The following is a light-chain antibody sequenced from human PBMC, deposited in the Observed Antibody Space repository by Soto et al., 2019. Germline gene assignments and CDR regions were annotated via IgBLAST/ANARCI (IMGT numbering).Light chain of an antibody. J-gene: IGLJ1*01. CDR3: NSYTSKSTGV. CDR2: EVS. CDR1: SSDVGGYNY. V-gene: IGLV2-14*01. Sequence: QSALTQPASVSGSPGQSITISCTGNSSDVGGYNYVSWYQQHPGKAPKLIIYEVSNRPSGVSNRFSGSKSGNTASLTISGLQAEEEADYYCNSYTSKSTGVFGTGTKVTVL.